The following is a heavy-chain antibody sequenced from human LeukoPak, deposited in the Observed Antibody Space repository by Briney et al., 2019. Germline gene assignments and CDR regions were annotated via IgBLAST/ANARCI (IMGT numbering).Heavy chain of an antibody. CDR2: IWYDGSNK. V-gene: IGHV3-33*08. D-gene: IGHD2-2*01. Sequence: GGSLRLSCAASGFTFSNYAMHWVRQAPGKGLEWVAVIWYDGSNKYYADSVKGRFTISRDNSKNTLYLQMNSLRAEDTAVYYCARDYQLVLDYWGQGTLVTVSS. J-gene: IGHJ4*02. CDR1: GFTFSNYA. CDR3: ARDYQLVLDY.